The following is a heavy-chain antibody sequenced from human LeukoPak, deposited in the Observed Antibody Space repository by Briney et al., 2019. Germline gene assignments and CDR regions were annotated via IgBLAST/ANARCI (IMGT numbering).Heavy chain of an antibody. CDR2: IYSGGST. V-gene: IGHV3-53*01. Sequence: GGSLRLSCAASGFTVSSNYMSWVRQAPGKGLEWVSVIYSGGSTYYANSVKGRFTISRDNSKNTLYLQMNSLRAEDTAVYYCARVEGYSGYEPRYFDYWGQGTLVTVSS. CDR1: GFTVSSNY. J-gene: IGHJ4*02. D-gene: IGHD5-12*01. CDR3: ARVEGYSGYEPRYFDY.